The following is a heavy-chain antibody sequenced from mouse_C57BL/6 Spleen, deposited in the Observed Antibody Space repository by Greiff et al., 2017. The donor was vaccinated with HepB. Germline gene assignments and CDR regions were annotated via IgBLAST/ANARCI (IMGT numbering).Heavy chain of an antibody. CDR3: ARDYYGNPAWFAY. CDR1: GYTFTRYW. Sequence: QVQPQQSGAELAKPGASVKLSCKASGYTFTRYWMHWVKQRPGQGLEWIGYINPSSGYTKYNQKFKDKATLTADTSSSTAYMQLSSLTYEDSAVYYCARDYYGNPAWFAYWGQGTLVTVSA. CDR2: INPSSGYT. D-gene: IGHD2-1*01. J-gene: IGHJ3*01. V-gene: IGHV1-7*01.